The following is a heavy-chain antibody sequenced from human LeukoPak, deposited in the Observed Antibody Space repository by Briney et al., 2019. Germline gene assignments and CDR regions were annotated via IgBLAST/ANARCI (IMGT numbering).Heavy chain of an antibody. CDR3: ARGSSSWDYYFDY. V-gene: IGHV5-51*01. CDR1: GYSFTSYW. D-gene: IGHD6-13*01. Sequence: GESLKISCQGSGYSFTSYWIGWGGRIPGKGGGGRGIIYPGDSDTRYSPSFQGQVTISADKSISTAYLQWSSLKASDTAMYYCARGSSSWDYYFDYWGQGTLVTVSS. CDR2: IYPGDSDT. J-gene: IGHJ4*02.